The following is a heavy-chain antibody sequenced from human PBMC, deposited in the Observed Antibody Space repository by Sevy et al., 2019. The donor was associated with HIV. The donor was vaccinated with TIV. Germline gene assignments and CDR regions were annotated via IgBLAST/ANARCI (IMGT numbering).Heavy chain of an antibody. D-gene: IGHD4-17*01. J-gene: IGHJ4*02. CDR2: ISFDGYTS. CDR1: GFTFSHFS. CDR3: ARPPTPYGDYDYYFDY. Sequence: GGSLRLSCAASGFTFSHFSMYWVRQAPGKGLEWVALISFDGYTSSYADSVRGRFTISRDNTKDTLYLQMNILTLDDTAVYYCARPPTPYGDYDYYFDYWGQGTLVTVSS. V-gene: IGHV3-30-3*01.